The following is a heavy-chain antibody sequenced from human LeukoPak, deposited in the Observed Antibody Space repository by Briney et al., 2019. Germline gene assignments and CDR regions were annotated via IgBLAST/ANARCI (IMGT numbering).Heavy chain of an antibody. CDR2: IYYSGST. V-gene: IGHV4-59*01. Sequence: PSETLSLTCTVSGGSISSYYWSWIRQPPGKGLEWIGYIYYSGSTNYNPSLKSRVTISVDTSKNQFSLKLSSVTAADTAMYYCARVTGDVTYYDFWSGLSDWGQGTLVTVSS. J-gene: IGHJ4*02. D-gene: IGHD3-3*01. CDR1: GGSISSYY. CDR3: ARVTGDVTYYDFWSGLSD.